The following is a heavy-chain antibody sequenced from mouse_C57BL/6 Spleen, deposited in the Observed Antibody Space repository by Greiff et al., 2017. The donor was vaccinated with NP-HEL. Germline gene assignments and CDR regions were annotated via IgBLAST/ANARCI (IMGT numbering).Heavy chain of an antibody. V-gene: IGHV1-55*01. CDR2: IYPGSGST. J-gene: IGHJ2*01. CDR3: ASGRDGNYYFDY. Sequence: VQLQQPGAELVKPGASVKMSCKASGYTFTSYWITWVKQRPGQGLEWIGDIYPGSGSTNYNEKFKSKATLTVDTSSSTAYMQLSSLTSEDSAVYYCASGRDGNYYFDYWGQGTTLTVSS. CDR1: GYTFTSYW. D-gene: IGHD2-1*01.